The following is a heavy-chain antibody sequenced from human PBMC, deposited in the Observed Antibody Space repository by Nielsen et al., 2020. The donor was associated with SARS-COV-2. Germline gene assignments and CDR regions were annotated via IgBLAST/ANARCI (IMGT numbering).Heavy chain of an antibody. D-gene: IGHD1-7*01. J-gene: IGHJ5*02. CDR3: AMYKWNSWFDP. CDR2: MFYSGHT. CDR1: GVSIRSYY. Sequence: ESLKISCSVSGVSIRSYYWTWIRQFPGKGLEWIGYMFYSGHTNYHPSLNGRVTISIDTSRNQISLRMRSVTAADSAVYYCAMYKWNSWFDPWGQGTLVTVSS. V-gene: IGHV4-59*08.